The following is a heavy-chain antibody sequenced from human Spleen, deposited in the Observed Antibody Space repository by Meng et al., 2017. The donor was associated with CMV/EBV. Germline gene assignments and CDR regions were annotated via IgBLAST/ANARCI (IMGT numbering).Heavy chain of an antibody. V-gene: IGHV3-30*02. CDR2: IRYDGGNT. CDR1: GFIFSNHG. J-gene: IGHJ6*02. CDR3: ARGYIVVVPAATLDYGMDV. Sequence: GGSLRLSCEASGFIFSNHGMHWVRQAPGKGLEWVSFIRYDGGNTNSEDSVKGRFTISRDNSKNTLYLQMNSLRVEDTAVYYCARGYIVVVPAATLDYGMDVWGQGTTVTVSS. D-gene: IGHD2-2*01.